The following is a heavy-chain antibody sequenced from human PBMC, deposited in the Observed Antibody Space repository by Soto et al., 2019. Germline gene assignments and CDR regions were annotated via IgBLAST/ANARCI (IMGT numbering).Heavy chain of an antibody. D-gene: IGHD3-16*01. J-gene: IGHJ4*02. Sequence: SETLSLTCSVSGASISNFYWSWIRQSAGKGLEWIGRLYTRGTTDYNPPLKSRVTMSIDTSKNRVSLSLTSVTAADTAVYYCAKGGTYYFDSWGQGIVVTVSS. V-gene: IGHV4-4*07. CDR1: GASISNFY. CDR3: AKGGTYYFDS. CDR2: LYTRGTT.